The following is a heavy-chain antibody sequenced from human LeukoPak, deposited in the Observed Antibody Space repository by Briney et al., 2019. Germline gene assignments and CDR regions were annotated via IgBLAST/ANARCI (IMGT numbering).Heavy chain of an antibody. CDR3: VTIVSHVVATLTFDY. V-gene: IGHV3-66*01. J-gene: IGHJ4*02. D-gene: IGHD2-15*01. CDR1: GFTVSSNY. CDR2: IYSDGRT. Sequence: PGGSLRLSCAASGFTVSSNYMSWVRQAPGKGLEWVSVIYSDGRTFYADSVKGRFTISRDNSKNTLYLQMNSLRAEDTAVYYCVTIVSHVVATLTFDYWGQGTLVTVSS.